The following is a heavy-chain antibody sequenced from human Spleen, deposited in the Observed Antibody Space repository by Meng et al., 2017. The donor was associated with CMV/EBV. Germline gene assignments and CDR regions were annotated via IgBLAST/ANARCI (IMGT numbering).Heavy chain of an antibody. J-gene: IGHJ4*02. CDR3: ARAIFFGIVGATPPPFDY. D-gene: IGHD1-26*01. Sequence: GESLKISCATSGFTFSSYEMNWVRQAPGKGLEWVSSISSSSSYIYYADSVKGRFTISRDNAKNSLYLQMNSLRAEDTAVYYCARAIFFGIVGATPPPFDYWGQGTLVTVSS. CDR1: GFTFSSYE. CDR2: ISSSSSYI. V-gene: IGHV3-21*01.